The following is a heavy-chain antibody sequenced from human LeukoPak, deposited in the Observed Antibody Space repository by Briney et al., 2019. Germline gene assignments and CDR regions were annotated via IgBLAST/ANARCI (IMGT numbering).Heavy chain of an antibody. CDR2: ISAGGENT. Sequence: PGGSLRLSCAASGFTFTSYAMSWVRQAPGKGLEWVSAISAGGENTDYADSVKGRFTISRDNAKNSLYLQMNSLRDEDTAVYYCARNLIGGPAALIDYWGQGTLVTVSS. CDR3: ARNLIGGPAALIDY. CDR1: GFTFTSYA. D-gene: IGHD2-2*01. V-gene: IGHV3-23*01. J-gene: IGHJ4*02.